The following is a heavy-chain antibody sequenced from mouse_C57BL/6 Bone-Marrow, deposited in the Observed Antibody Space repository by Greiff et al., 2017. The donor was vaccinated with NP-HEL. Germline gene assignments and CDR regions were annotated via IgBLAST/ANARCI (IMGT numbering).Heavy chain of an antibody. Sequence: VQLQQSGAELVKPGAPVKMSCKASGYTFTTYPIEWVKQNHGKSLEWIGNFHPYNDDTEYNEKFKNKATLTVEKSSSTVYLELSRLTSDDSSVYYCARGGNYWYYFDYWGQGTTLTVSS. CDR2: FHPYNDDT. J-gene: IGHJ2*01. CDR1: GYTFTTYP. CDR3: ARGGNYWYYFDY. V-gene: IGHV1-47*01. D-gene: IGHD2-1*01.